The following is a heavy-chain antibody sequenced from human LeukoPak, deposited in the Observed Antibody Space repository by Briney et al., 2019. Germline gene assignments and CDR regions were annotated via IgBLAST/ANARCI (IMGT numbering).Heavy chain of an antibody. V-gene: IGHV4-59*01. CDR2: IYYTGST. J-gene: IGHJ6*03. CDR1: GGSLSRYY. D-gene: IGHD4-11*01. CDR3: ARARNAPPFYYYYYMDV. Sequence: SETLSLTCTVSGGSLSRYYWSWIRQAPGKGLEGIGYIYYTGSTNYNPSLKSRVTISVDTSKNQFSLKLSSVTAADTAVYSCARARNAPPFYYYYYMDVWGKGTTLTVSS.